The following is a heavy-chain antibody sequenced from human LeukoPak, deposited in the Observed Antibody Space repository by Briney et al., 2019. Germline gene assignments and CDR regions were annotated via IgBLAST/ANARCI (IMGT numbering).Heavy chain of an antibody. J-gene: IGHJ4*02. D-gene: IGHD6-13*01. CDR3: ARWGIPAAGGIDY. Sequence: PGGSLRLSCAASGFTFSCCGMHWVRQAPGRGLEWVAVIWYDGGNKYYADSVKGRFTISRDNSKGTLFLEMNSLRAEDTGVYYCARWGIPAAGGIDYWGQGTLVTVSS. V-gene: IGHV3-33*01. CDR1: GFTFSCCG. CDR2: IWYDGGNK.